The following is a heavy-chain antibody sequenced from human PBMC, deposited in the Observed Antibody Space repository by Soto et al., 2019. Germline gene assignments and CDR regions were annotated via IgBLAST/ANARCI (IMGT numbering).Heavy chain of an antibody. D-gene: IGHD1-26*01. CDR1: GYTYTDYY. V-gene: IGHV1-2*04. CDR3: ARSGSYEYYFDY. CDR2: INPNSGGT. Sequence: QVQLVQSGAEVKKPGASVKVSCKASGYTYTDYYMHWVRQAPGQGLEWMGWINPNSGGTNYAQKFQGWVTMTRDTSISTAYMELSRLRSDDTAAYYCARSGSYEYYFDYWGQGTLVTVSS. J-gene: IGHJ4*02.